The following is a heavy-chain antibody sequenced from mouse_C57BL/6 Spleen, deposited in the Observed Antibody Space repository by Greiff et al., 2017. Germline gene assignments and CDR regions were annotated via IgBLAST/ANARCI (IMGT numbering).Heavy chain of an antibody. V-gene: IGHV14-4*01. CDR3: TIPLISTDAMDY. CDR2: LDPENGDT. J-gene: IGHJ4*01. D-gene: IGHD1-1*01. CDR1: GFNIKDDY. Sequence: EVQLQQSGAELVRPGASVKLSCTASGFNIKDDYMHWVKQRPEQGLEWIGWLDPENGDTEYASKFQGKATITADTSSNTAYLPLSSLTSEDTAVYCCTIPLISTDAMDYWGQGTSVTVSS.